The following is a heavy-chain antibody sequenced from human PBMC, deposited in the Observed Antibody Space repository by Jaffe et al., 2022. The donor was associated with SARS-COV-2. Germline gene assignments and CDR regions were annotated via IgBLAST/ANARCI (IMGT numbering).Heavy chain of an antibody. Sequence: QVQLVESGGGVVQPGRSLRLSCAASEFTFSRFAMHWVRQAPGKGLEWVALISYDGSNKYYADSVKGRFTISRDNSKNTLYLQMNSLRPEDTAVYYCARAPEWLRNFDYWGRGTLVTVSS. CDR1: EFTFSRFA. V-gene: IGHV3-30*04. CDR2: ISYDGSNK. J-gene: IGHJ4*02. D-gene: IGHD5-12*01. CDR3: ARAPEWLRNFDY.